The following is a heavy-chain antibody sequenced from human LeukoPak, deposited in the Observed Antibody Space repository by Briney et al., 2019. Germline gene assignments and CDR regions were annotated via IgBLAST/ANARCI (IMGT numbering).Heavy chain of an antibody. J-gene: IGHJ4*02. CDR1: GYTFTSYD. Sequence: GASVKVSCKASGYTFTSYDINWVQQATGQGLEWMGWMNPNSGNTDYAQKFQGRVTMTRNTSISTAYMELSSLRSEDTAMYYCARGLTVTTRPAGYWGQGTLVTVSS. CDR3: ARGLTVTTRPAGY. CDR2: MNPNSGNT. V-gene: IGHV1-8*01. D-gene: IGHD4-17*01.